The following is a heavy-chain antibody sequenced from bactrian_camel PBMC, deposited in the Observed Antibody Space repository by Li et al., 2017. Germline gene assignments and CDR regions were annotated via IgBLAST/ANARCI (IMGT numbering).Heavy chain of an antibody. CDR2: IYTRSTIT. V-gene: IGHV3S40*01. Sequence: VQLVESGGGSVQVGGSLRLSCATSGFTYRNYCLGWFRQSPGREREGVASIYTRSTITSYADSVEGRFTISHDNAKNSVDLQMNSLKPDDTAVYYCAATGQMLSVAGCRTQGTQVTVS. CDR1: GFTYRNYC. J-gene: IGHJ4*01. D-gene: IGHD1*01.